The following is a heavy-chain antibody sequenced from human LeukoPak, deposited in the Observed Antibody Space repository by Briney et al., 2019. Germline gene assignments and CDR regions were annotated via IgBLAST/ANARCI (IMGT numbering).Heavy chain of an antibody. V-gene: IGHV3-66*01. J-gene: IGHJ4*02. CDR3: ANMIWFGELLFDY. CDR1: GFTVSNNY. CDR2: TYSGGRT. D-gene: IGHD3-10*01. Sequence: GGSLRLSCAASGFTVSNNYMSWVRQAPGKGLERVSVTYSGGRTYYADSVKGRFTISSDNSKNTLYLQMNSLRADDTAVYYCANMIWFGELLFDYWGQGTLVTVSS.